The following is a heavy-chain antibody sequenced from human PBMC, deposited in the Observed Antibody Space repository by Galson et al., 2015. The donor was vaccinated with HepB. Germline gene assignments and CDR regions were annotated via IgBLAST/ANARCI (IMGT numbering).Heavy chain of an antibody. CDR3: ASSWEIAAGINGAFDI. J-gene: IGHJ3*02. V-gene: IGHV1-18*01. CDR1: GYTFTSYG. Sequence: SVKVSCKASGYTFTSYGISWVRQAPGQGLEWMGWISAYNGNTNYAQKLQGRVTMTTDTSTSTAYMELRSLRSDDTAVYYCASSWEIAAGINGAFDIWGQGTMVTVSS. D-gene: IGHD6-13*01. CDR2: ISAYNGNT.